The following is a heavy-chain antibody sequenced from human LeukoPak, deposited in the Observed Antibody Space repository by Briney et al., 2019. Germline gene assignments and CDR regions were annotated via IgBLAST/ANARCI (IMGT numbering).Heavy chain of an antibody. J-gene: IGHJ6*03. Sequence: GASVTVSCTASGYTFTSYGISWVRQAPGQGLEWMGWISAYNGNTNYPQKLQGRVTMTTDTSTSTAYMELRSLRSDDTAVYYCARDVRYCSSTSCYRRYYMDVWGKGTTVTVS. V-gene: IGHV1-18*01. CDR3: ARDVRYCSSTSCYRRYYMDV. CDR2: ISAYNGNT. CDR1: GYTFTSYG. D-gene: IGHD2-2*01.